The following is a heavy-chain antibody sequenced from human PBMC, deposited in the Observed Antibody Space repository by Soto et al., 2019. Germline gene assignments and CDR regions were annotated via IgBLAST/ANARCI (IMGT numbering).Heavy chain of an antibody. CDR3: ARDGAPQLEHKAGASWFEP. D-gene: IGHD1-1*01. Sequence: QVQLQESGPGLVKPSWTLSLTCAVSGGSITSSNWWSWVRQPPGKGLEWIGEIDHSGSTNYNPSLKRRVTISVDRSKNQFSLKLRSVTAADTAVYYCARDGAPQLEHKAGASWFEPWGQGTLVTVSS. CDR1: GGSITSSNW. J-gene: IGHJ5*02. CDR2: IDHSGST. V-gene: IGHV4-4*02.